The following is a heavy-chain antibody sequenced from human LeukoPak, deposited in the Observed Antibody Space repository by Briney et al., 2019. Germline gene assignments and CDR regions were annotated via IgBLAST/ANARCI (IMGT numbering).Heavy chain of an antibody. Sequence: GGSLRLSCAASGFTFSSYWMSWVRQAPGKGLEWVANIEQDGSEKYYVDSVKGRFTISRDSAKNSLYLQMNSLRAEDTAVYYCAREDIVVVPAAMVQSWFDPWGQGTLVTVSS. CDR2: IEQDGSEK. CDR3: AREDIVVVPAAMVQSWFDP. CDR1: GFTFSSYW. V-gene: IGHV3-7*01. D-gene: IGHD2-2*01. J-gene: IGHJ5*02.